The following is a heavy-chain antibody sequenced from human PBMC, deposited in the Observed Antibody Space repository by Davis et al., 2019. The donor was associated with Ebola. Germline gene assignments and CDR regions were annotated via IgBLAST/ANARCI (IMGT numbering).Heavy chain of an antibody. CDR1: GFSFTSYW. CDR2: IDPRDSYT. V-gene: IGHV5-10-1*01. D-gene: IGHD1-26*01. Sequence: GESLKISCEGSGFSFTSYWITWVRQMPGEGLEWMGRIDPRDSYTNYSPSFQGHVTISADKSSSTVYLQWSSLQASDTAMYYCARRLRIVGARFDYWGQGTLVTVSS. J-gene: IGHJ4*02. CDR3: ARRLRIVGARFDY.